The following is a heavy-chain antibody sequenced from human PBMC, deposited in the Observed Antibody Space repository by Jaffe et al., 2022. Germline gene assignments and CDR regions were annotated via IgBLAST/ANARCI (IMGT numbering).Heavy chain of an antibody. CDR1: GGTFSDYV. CDR3: ATLNASRNYFHPQYWYFDL. J-gene: IGHJ2*01. CDR2: TITLLGIA. Sequence: QVQLVQSGAEVKKPGSSVKVSCKTSGGTFSDYVISWVRQAPGQGLEWMGRTITLLGIANYAQKFQGRVTITADDSTTTAYMELSSLTSEDTALYYCATLNASRNYFHPQYWYFDLWGRGTLVTVSS. D-gene: IGHD3-10*01. V-gene: IGHV1-69*02.